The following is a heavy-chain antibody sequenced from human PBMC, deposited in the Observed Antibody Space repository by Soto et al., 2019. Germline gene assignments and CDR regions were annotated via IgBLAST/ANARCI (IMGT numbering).Heavy chain of an antibody. CDR1: GVYISSGGYY. Sequence: PSETLSLTCTVSGVYISSGGYYWSWIRPHPGKGLEWIGYIYYSGSTYYNPSLKSRVTISVDTSKNQFSLKLSSVTAADTAVYYCARARTGGRFLEWFSGMDVWGQGTTVTVS. CDR2: IYYSGST. D-gene: IGHD3-3*01. V-gene: IGHV4-31*03. J-gene: IGHJ6*02. CDR3: ARARTGGRFLEWFSGMDV.